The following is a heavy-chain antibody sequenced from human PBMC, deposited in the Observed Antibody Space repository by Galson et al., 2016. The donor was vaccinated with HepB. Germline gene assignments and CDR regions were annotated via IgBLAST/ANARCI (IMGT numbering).Heavy chain of an antibody. D-gene: IGHD3-3*01. CDR3: AHRRGLDFDFWIGYNIVFDH. CDR2: IYWNDDK. V-gene: IGHV2-5*01. CDR1: GFSLSTSGVG. Sequence: PALVKPTQTLTLTCTFSGFSLSTSGVGVGWIRQPPGKALEWLALIYWNDDKRYSPFLKSRLTITKDTSKNQVVLKMTNMDPVDTATYYCAHRRGLDFDFWIGYNIVFDHWGQGNLVTVYS. J-gene: IGHJ4*02.